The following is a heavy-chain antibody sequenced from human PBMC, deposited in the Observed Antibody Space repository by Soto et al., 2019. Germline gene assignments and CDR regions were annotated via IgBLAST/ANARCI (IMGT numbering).Heavy chain of an antibody. CDR3: ARDSSQLPSTQTYGMDV. D-gene: IGHD2-2*01. CDR2: ISYDGSNK. V-gene: IGHV3-30-3*01. CDR1: GFTFSSYA. Sequence: QVQLVESGGGVVQPGRSLRLSCAASGFTFSSYAMHWVRQAPGKGLEWVAVISYDGSNKYYADSVKGRFTISRDNSKNTLYLQMNSLRAEDTAVYYCARDSSQLPSTQTYGMDVWGQGTTVTVSS. J-gene: IGHJ6*02.